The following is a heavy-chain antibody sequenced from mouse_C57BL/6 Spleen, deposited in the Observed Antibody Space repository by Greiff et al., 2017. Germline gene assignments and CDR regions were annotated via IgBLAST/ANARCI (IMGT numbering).Heavy chain of an antibody. D-gene: IGHD1-1*01. V-gene: IGHV1-81*01. Sequence: VQLQQSGAELARPGASVKLSCKASGYTFTSYGISWVKQRTGQGLEWIGEIYPRSGNTYYNEKFKGKATLTADKSSSTAYMELRSLTSEYSSVYFCARRITTVVATDAMDYWGQGTSVTVSS. J-gene: IGHJ4*01. CDR2: IYPRSGNT. CDR3: ARRITTVVATDAMDY. CDR1: GYTFTSYG.